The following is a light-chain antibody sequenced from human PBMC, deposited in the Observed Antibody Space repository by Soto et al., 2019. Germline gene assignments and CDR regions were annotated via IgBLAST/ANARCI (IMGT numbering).Light chain of an antibody. CDR1: QSLVYSDGNTY. J-gene: IGKJ1*01. V-gene: IGKV2-30*01. CDR3: QQYDQWWT. CDR2: DAS. Sequence: VVMTQYHLSVPVTLGQPASISCRSSQSLVYSDGNTYLNWYQQKPGQAPRLLIYDASIRATGIPARFSGSGSGTEFSLTINSLQSEDFGVYFCQQYDQWWTFGQGTKVDIK.